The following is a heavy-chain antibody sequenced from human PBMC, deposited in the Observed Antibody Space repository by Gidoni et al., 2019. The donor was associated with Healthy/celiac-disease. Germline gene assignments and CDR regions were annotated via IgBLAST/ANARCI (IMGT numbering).Heavy chain of an antibody. CDR3: AKESSSLYYYYYGMDD. CDR1: GFTFSSYA. CDR2: ISGSGGST. Sequence: EVQLLESGGGLVQPGGSLRLPCAASGFTFSSYAMSWVRQAPGKGLEWFAGISGSGGSTYYADAVKGRFTISRDNSKNTLYLQMNSLRAEDTAVYYCAKESSSLYYYYYGMDDWGQGTTVTVSS. J-gene: IGHJ6*02. V-gene: IGHV3-23*01. D-gene: IGHD2-2*01.